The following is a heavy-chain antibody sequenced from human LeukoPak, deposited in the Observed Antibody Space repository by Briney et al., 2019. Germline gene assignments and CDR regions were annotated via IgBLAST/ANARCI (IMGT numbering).Heavy chain of an antibody. J-gene: IGHJ6*02. V-gene: IGHV4-4*02. CDR1: GGALSSSNW. CDR3: ARVSAAFYYYYGMDV. CDR2: AYHSGST. Sequence: PSRTLSLTCAVSGGALSSSNWWSGVRQPPAKGLGWIGEAYHSGSTNYILSLKSRVSISVDKSKNQFSLKLSAVTAADTAVYYCARVSAAFYYYYGMDVWGQGTTVTVSS. D-gene: IGHD6-13*01.